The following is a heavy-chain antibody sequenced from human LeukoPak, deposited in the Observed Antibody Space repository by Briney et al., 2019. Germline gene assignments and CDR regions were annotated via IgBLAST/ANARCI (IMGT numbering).Heavy chain of an antibody. Sequence: GGSLRLSCAASGFPFSSYSMTWVRQAPGKGLEWVANIKPDGTTKFYVDSVKGRFTISRDNALNSLYLQMNSLRAEDTAIYYCARSIPYGTTWYGRSDYRGQGTLVTVSS. CDR1: GFPFSSYS. CDR3: ARSIPYGTTWYGRSDY. J-gene: IGHJ4*02. D-gene: IGHD6-13*01. V-gene: IGHV3-7*03. CDR2: IKPDGTTK.